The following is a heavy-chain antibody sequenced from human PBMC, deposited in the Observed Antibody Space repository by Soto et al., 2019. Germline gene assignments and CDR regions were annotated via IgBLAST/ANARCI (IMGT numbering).Heavy chain of an antibody. CDR3: ATSPYSSGYYYATDY. CDR2: INPSGGST. V-gene: IGHV1-46*01. J-gene: IGHJ4*02. D-gene: IGHD3-22*01. CDR1: GYTLIMYY. Sequence: ASVKVSCKASGYTLIMYYIHWMRQAPGQGLEWMGIINPSGGSTTYAQKFQGRVTMTRDTSTSTVYMDLSSLRSEDTAVYYCATSPYSSGYYYATDYWGQGTQVTVSS.